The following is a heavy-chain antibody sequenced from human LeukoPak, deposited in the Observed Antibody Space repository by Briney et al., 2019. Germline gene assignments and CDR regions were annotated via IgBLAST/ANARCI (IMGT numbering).Heavy chain of an antibody. CDR1: GFTFSSYG. CDR2: ISGSGGST. J-gene: IGHJ4*02. CDR3: AKDRPGALLYFDY. D-gene: IGHD2/OR15-2a*01. Sequence: PGGSLRLSCAASGFTFSSYGMSWVRQAPGKGLEWVSAISGSGGSTYYADSVKGRFTISRDNSKNTLYLQMNSLRAEDTAVYSCAKDRPGALLYFDYWGQGTLVTVSS. V-gene: IGHV3-23*01.